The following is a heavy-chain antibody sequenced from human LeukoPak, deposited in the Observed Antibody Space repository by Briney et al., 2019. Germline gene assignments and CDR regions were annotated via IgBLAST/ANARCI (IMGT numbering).Heavy chain of an antibody. CDR1: GFTFSSYN. CDR2: ISTSSSYI. J-gene: IGHJ6*03. CDR3: AKGGILLWFGNTPYYMDV. Sequence: PGGSLRLSCAASGFTFSSYNMNWVRQAPGKGLEWVSSISTSSSYIYYADSVKGRFTISRDNSKNTLYLQMNSLRAEDTAVYYCAKGGILLWFGNTPYYMDVWGKGTTVTISS. D-gene: IGHD3-10*01. V-gene: IGHV3-21*01.